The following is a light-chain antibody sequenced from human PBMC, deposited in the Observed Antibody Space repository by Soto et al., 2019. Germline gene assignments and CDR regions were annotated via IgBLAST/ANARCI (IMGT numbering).Light chain of an antibody. V-gene: IGKV1-39*01. CDR2: GAS. J-gene: IGKJ4*02. CDR3: QQSYRSRLT. CDR1: QSISSY. Sequence: DIQMTQSTSSLSASVGDRVTITCRASQSISSYLNWYQQKAGKAPKLLINGASRLQSGVPTRFRCSGSGTYSTLITNSLQREDFATYYWQQSYRSRLTFGGGTKVEIK.